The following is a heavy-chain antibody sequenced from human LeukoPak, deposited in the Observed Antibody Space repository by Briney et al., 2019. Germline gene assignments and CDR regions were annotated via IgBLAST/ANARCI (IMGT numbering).Heavy chain of an antibody. Sequence: SETLSLTCAVYGGSFSGYYWSWIRQPPGKGLEWIGEINHSGSTNYNPSLKSRVTISVDTSKNQFSLKLSSVTAADTAVYYCASSTYYDILTGYRVNYFDHWGQGTLVTVSS. CDR2: INHSGST. CDR1: GGSFSGYY. D-gene: IGHD3-9*01. J-gene: IGHJ4*02. CDR3: ASSTYYDILTGYRVNYFDH. V-gene: IGHV4-34*01.